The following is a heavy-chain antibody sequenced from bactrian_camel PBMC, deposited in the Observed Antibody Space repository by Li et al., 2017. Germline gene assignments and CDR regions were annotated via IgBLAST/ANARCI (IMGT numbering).Heavy chain of an antibody. CDR3: AARSQPGVVPPLVETSYNR. J-gene: IGHJ4*01. CDR1: GFTFSSYA. Sequence: DVQLVESGGGLVQPGGSLRLSCAASGFTFSSYAMGWVRQAPGKGLEWVSVINSGGGSSSYADSVKGRFTISHDNDKHSLYLQMNALLPEDTGTYYCAARSQPGVVPPLVETSYNRWGQGTQVTVS. D-gene: IGHD2*01. CDR2: INSGGGSS. V-gene: IGHV3S31*01.